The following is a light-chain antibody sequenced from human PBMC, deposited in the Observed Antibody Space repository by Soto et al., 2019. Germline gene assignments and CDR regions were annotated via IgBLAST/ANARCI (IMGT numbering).Light chain of an antibody. CDR1: SSDVWTYDL. CDR2: EVS. V-gene: IGLV2-23*02. Sequence: QSALTQPASVSGSPGQSITISCTGTSSDVWTYDLVSWYQQHPGKAPKLMIYEVSKRPLGVSNRFSGSKSGYTASLTISGLQAEDEGDYYCCSYADTSTLFVFGSGTKLTVL. CDR3: CSYADTSTLFV. J-gene: IGLJ1*01.